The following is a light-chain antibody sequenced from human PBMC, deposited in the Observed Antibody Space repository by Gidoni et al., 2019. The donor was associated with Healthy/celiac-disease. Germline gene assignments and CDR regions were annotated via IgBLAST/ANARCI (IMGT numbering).Light chain of an antibody. V-gene: IGLV1-40*01. CDR2: GNR. CDR1: SSNTGAGYD. J-gene: IGLJ3*02. CDR3: QSYDSSLSGSGV. Sequence: QSVLTQPPSVSGAPGQRVTISCTGSSSNTGAGYDVHWYQQLPGTAPKLIIYGNRNRPSGFPDRFSGSNSGTSASLAITGLQAEDEADYYCQSYDSSLSGSGVFGGGTKLTVL.